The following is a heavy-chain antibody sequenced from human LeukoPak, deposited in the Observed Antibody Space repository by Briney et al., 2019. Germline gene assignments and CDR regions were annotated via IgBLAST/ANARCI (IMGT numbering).Heavy chain of an antibody. V-gene: IGHV4-34*01. J-gene: IGHJ3*02. CDR2: IYHTGST. D-gene: IGHD3-10*01. Sequence: SETLSLTCAVYGGSFSNHYWNWIRQPPGKGLEWIGEIYHTGSTNYNPSLKSRVTISLDTSRNQFSLKLNSVTAADTAVYYCAKSNGYGLVDIWGQGTMVTVSS. CDR3: AKSNGYGLVDI. CDR1: GGSFSNHY.